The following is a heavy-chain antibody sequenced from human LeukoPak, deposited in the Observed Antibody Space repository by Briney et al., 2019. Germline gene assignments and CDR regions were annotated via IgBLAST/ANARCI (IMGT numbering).Heavy chain of an antibody. CDR3: ARAVTMVRGYYYYGMDV. D-gene: IGHD3-10*01. J-gene: IGHJ6*04. V-gene: IGHV1-46*01. CDR2: INPSGGST. CDR1: GYTFTSYY. Sequence: ASVKVSCKASGYTFTSYYMHWVRQAPGQGLEWMGIINPSGGSTSYAQKFQGRVTMTTDTSTSTVYMELSSLRSEDTAVYYCARAVTMVRGYYYYGMDVWGKGTTVTVSS.